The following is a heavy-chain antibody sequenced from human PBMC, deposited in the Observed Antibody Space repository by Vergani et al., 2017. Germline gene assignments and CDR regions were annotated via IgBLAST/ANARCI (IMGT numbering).Heavy chain of an antibody. D-gene: IGHD3-10*01. CDR3: ANEGSANRIRGWLDH. Sequence: HVEMVQSGAEAKKPGASVKVSCKASGYTFSSYGVTWVRQAPGQGLEWMGWISAYNGNTIYAQKFQGRVIMTTDTSTSTAYMELRSLKSDDTAVYYCANEGSANRIRGWLDHWGQGALVTVSS. CDR2: ISAYNGNT. CDR1: GYTFSSYG. J-gene: IGHJ4*02. V-gene: IGHV1-18*01.